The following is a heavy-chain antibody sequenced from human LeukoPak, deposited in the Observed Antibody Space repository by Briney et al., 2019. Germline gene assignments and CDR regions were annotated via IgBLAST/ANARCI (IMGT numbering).Heavy chain of an antibody. Sequence: PSETLSLTCAVYGGSFSGYYWSWIRQPPGKGLEWIGEINHSGSTNYNPPLKSRVTISVDTSKNQFSLKLSSVTAADTAVYYCATKTGTTSNWFDPWGQGTLVTVSS. CDR3: ATKTGTTSNWFDP. D-gene: IGHD1-1*01. V-gene: IGHV4-34*01. CDR1: GGSFSGYY. CDR2: INHSGST. J-gene: IGHJ5*02.